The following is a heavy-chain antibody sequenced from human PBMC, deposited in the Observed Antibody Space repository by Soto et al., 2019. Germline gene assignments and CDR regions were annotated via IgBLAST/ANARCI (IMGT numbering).Heavy chain of an antibody. D-gene: IGHD3-22*01. CDR1: GGSISSYY. CDR3: ASITYYYDSSGYYPKPDAFDI. V-gene: IGHV4-59*01. CDR2: IYYSGST. Sequence: SETLSLTCTVSGGSISSYYWSWIRQPPGKGLEWIGYIYYSGSTNYNPSLKSRVTISVDTSKNQFSLKLSSVTAADTAVYYCASITYYYDSSGYYPKPDAFDIWGQGTMVTVSS. J-gene: IGHJ3*02.